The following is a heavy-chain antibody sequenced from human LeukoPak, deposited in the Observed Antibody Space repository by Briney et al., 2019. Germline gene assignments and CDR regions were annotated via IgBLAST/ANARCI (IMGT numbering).Heavy chain of an antibody. CDR3: ARGFFDSSRTIDY. CDR2: IYYSGST. Sequence: PSETLSLTCTVSGGSISSYYWSWIRQPPAKGLEWIGYIYYSGSTNYNPSLKSRVTISVDTSKNQFSLKLSSVTAAETAVYYCARGFFDSSRTIDYWGQGTLVTVSS. CDR1: GGSISSYY. J-gene: IGHJ4*02. D-gene: IGHD6-13*01. V-gene: IGHV4-59*08.